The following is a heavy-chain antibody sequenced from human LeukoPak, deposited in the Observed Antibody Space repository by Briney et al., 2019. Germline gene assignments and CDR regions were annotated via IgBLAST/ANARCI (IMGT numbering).Heavy chain of an antibody. J-gene: IGHJ4*02. CDR2: IYYNDDK. V-gene: IGHV2-5*01. CDR3: AHLVVTIDWRAYFDY. CDR1: DFSLSTPGMG. Sequence: SGPTLVNPTQTLTLTCTFSDFSLSTPGMGVGWIRQPPRKALEWQAFIYYNDDKRYSPSPRSRLTITRDTSKNQVVLATTNMGPVDTATYYCAHLVVTIDWRAYFDYWGQGALVTVSS. D-gene: IGHD3-9*01.